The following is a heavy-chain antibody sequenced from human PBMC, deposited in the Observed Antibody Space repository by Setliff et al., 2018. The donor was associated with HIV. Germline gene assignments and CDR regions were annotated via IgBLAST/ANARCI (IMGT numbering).Heavy chain of an antibody. V-gene: IGHV4-39*07. CDR1: GGSISSNSYY. D-gene: IGHD2-2*01. CDR3: ARHNCGTTACYGVVV. Sequence: PSETLSLTCTVSGGSISSNSYYWGWIRQPPGKGLEWIGSIYHSGTTYYNPSLRSRVTISVDTSKNQFSLKLSSVTAADTAVYYCARHNCGTTACYGVVVWGQGTMVTVSS. J-gene: IGHJ3*01. CDR2: IYHSGTT.